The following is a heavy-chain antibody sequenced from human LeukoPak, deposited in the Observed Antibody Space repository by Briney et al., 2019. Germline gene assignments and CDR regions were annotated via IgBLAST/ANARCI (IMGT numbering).Heavy chain of an antibody. J-gene: IGHJ1*01. Sequence: GGSLRLSCVASGFTFSSYWMHWVRQDPRKGLVWVSRINGDGRNINYADSVKGRFTISRDNSKNTLYLQMNSLRAEDTAVYYCATGVYDSSGYYYPEYFQHWGQGTLVTVSS. V-gene: IGHV3-74*01. CDR3: ATGVYDSSGYYYPEYFQH. D-gene: IGHD3-22*01. CDR1: GFTFSSYW. CDR2: INGDGRNI.